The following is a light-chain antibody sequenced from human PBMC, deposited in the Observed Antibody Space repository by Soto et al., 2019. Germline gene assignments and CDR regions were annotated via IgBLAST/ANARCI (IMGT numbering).Light chain of an antibody. CDR1: QNINNY. V-gene: IGKV1-39*01. CDR3: QQRYSTPRT. J-gene: IGKJ1*01. Sequence: DIQMTQSPSSLSASVGDRVTITCRASQNINNYLSWYQQRPGKAPKLLIYAASSLQSGVPSRFSGSGSGTDFSLTISSLQPEDFATYYCQQRYSTPRTFGQGTKVEIK. CDR2: AAS.